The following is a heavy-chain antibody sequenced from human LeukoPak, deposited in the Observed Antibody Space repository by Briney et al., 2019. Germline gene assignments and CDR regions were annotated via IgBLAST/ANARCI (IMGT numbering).Heavy chain of an antibody. J-gene: IGHJ2*01. V-gene: IGHV3-23*01. CDR1: GFTFSSHG. CDR3: ARTNGYYDL. CDR2: ISGSGGTT. Sequence: GGSLRLSCAASGFTFSSHGIGWVRQAPGKGLEWVSGISGSGGTTFYADSVKGRFTISRDNSKNTLYLQMNSLRAEDTAVYYCARTNGYYDLWGRGTLVTVSS. D-gene: IGHD1/OR15-1a*01.